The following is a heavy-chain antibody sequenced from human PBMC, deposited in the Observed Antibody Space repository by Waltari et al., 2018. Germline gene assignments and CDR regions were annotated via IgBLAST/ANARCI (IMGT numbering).Heavy chain of an antibody. CDR3: AKALRYYDILTGYSSSYYYGMDV. J-gene: IGHJ6*02. D-gene: IGHD3-9*01. CDR1: GFTFSSYA. V-gene: IGHV3-23*01. Sequence: EVQLLESGGGLVQPGGSLRLSCAASGFTFSSYAMSWVRQAPGKGLEWVSAISGSVGSKDYADSVKGRFTISRDNSKNTLYLQMNSLRAEDTAVYYCAKALRYYDILTGYSSSYYYGMDVWGQGTTVTVSS. CDR2: ISGSVGSK.